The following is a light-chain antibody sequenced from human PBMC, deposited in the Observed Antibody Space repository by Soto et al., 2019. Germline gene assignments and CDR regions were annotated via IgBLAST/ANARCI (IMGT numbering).Light chain of an antibody. J-gene: IGKJ1*01. CDR1: QNSNKR. CDR2: DAA. V-gene: IGKV1-5*01. CDR3: QQYISYWT. Sequence: DIQMTQSPPTLSASVGDRVSMTCRAVQNSNKRLAWYQQKQGKAPKFLIPDAAELHTGVPVRFSDSGSVTEFTLTINGLQADDIATYYCQQYISYWTFGQGTKVEIK.